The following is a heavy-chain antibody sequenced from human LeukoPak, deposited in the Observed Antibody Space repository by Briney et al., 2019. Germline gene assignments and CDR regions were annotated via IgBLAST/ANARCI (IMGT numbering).Heavy chain of an antibody. CDR2: ISSSGSTI. J-gene: IGHJ4*02. CDR3: AKGASYDFWSGSLDY. CDR1: GFTFSDYY. V-gene: IGHV3-11*01. Sequence: GGSLRLSCAASGFTFSDYYMSWIRQAPGKGLEWVSYISSSGSTIYYADSVKGRFTISRDNAKNSLYLQMNSLRAEDTALYYCAKGASYDFWSGSLDYWGQGTLVTVSS. D-gene: IGHD3-3*01.